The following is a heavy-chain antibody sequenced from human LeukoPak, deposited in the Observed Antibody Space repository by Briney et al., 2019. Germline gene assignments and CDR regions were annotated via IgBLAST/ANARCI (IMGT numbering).Heavy chain of an antibody. Sequence: ASVKVSCKASGYTFTSYAMNWVRQAPGQGLEWMGWINTNTGNPTYAQGFTGRFVFSLDTSVSTAYLQISSLKAEDTAVYYCASSGVVPAAMGWTTSPHYWGQGTLVTVSS. CDR1: GYTFTSYA. D-gene: IGHD2-2*01. V-gene: IGHV7-4-1*02. J-gene: IGHJ4*02. CDR3: ASSGVVPAAMGWTTSPHY. CDR2: INTNTGNP.